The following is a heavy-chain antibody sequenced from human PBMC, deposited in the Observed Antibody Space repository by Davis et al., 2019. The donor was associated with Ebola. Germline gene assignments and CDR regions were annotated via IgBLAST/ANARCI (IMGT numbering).Heavy chain of an antibody. V-gene: IGHV3-9*01. D-gene: IGHD6-6*01. CDR2: ISWNSGSI. Sequence: SLKISCAASGFTFDDYAMHWVRQAPGKGLEWVSGISWNSGSIGYADSVKGRFTISRDNAKNSLYLQMNSLRAEDTAVYYCARRGQVGQLVGVYYYGMDVWGQGTTVTVSS. CDR1: GFTFDDYA. J-gene: IGHJ6*02. CDR3: ARRGQVGQLVGVYYYGMDV.